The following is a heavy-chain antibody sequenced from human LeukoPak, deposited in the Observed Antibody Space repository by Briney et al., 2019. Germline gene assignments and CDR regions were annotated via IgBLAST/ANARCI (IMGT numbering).Heavy chain of an antibody. D-gene: IGHD6-19*01. V-gene: IGHV4-34*01. CDR2: INHSGST. J-gene: IGHJ6*03. CDR1: GGSFSGYY. CDR3: ARDLKYSSGWSGDYYYYYYMDV. Sequence: SETLSLTCAVYGGSFSGYYWSWIRQPPGKGLEWIGEINHSGSTNYNPSLKSRVTISVDTSKNQFSLKLSSVTAADTAVYYCARDLKYSSGWSGDYYYYYYMDVWGKGTTVTVSS.